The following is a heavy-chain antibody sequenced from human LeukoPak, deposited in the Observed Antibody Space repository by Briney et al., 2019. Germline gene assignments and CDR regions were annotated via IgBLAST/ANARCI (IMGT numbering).Heavy chain of an antibody. D-gene: IGHD3-10*01. Sequence: SETLSLTCTVSSDSFSSGSYYWSWIRQPAGKELEWIGRIHTSGSTDYNPSLRSRVTISLDTSKNHFSPQLSSVTAADTAVYYCARGVSQVRGMWFDPWGQGTLVTVSS. CDR3: ARGVSQVRGMWFDP. CDR2: IHTSGST. J-gene: IGHJ5*02. V-gene: IGHV4-61*02. CDR1: SDSFSSGSYY.